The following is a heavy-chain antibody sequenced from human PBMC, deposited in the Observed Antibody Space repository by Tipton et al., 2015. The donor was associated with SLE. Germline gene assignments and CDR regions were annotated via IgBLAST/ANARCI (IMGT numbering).Heavy chain of an antibody. V-gene: IGHV4-61*02. J-gene: IGHJ4*02. CDR2: VYTSGST. CDR3: ASVAYSGSSPGY. CDR1: GGSISSGSFS. D-gene: IGHD1-26*01. Sequence: TLSLTCTVSGGSISSGSFSWGWIRQPAGKGLEWIGRVYTSGSTNYNPPLKSRITISVDTSKNQFSLKLSSVTAADTAVYYCASVAYSGSSPGYWGQGTLVTVSS.